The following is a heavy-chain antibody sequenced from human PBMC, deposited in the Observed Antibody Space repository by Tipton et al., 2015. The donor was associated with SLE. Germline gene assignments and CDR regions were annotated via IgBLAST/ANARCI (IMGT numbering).Heavy chain of an antibody. V-gene: IGHV4-61*02. Sequence: TLSLTCTVSGVSISSGTYCWSWIRQSAGKGLEWIGRMYSSGSTTNNPSLKSRVTISVDTSKNQFSLNLSSVTAADTAVYYCARLEMGYDFWSGYYPYYFDYWGQGTRVAVSP. CDR2: MYSSGST. CDR1: GVSISSGTYC. J-gene: IGHJ4*02. D-gene: IGHD3-3*01. CDR3: ARLEMGYDFWSGYYPYYFDY.